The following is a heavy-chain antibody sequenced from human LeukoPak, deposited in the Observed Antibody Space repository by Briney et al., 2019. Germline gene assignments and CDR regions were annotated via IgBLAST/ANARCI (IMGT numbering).Heavy chain of an antibody. Sequence: ASVKVSCKVFGYTFTSHDINWVRQAPGQGLEWMGWLSTDSDDTGYAQKFQGRVSMTRDNSIDTAYMELRGLKSDDTAVYYCARGGAAAETSGSDHWGRGTLVIVSA. J-gene: IGHJ4*02. CDR3: ARGGAAAETSGSDH. D-gene: IGHD6-13*01. V-gene: IGHV1-8*01. CDR2: LSTDSDDT. CDR1: GYTFTSHD.